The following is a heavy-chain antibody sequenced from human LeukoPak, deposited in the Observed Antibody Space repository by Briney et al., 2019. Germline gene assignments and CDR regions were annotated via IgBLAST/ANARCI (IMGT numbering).Heavy chain of an antibody. J-gene: IGHJ6*02. D-gene: IGHD3-3*01. Sequence: SETLSLTCTVSGGSISCYYWSWIRQPPGKGLEWIGYIYYSGSTYYNPSLKSRVTISVDTSKNQFSLKLSSVTAADTAVYYCARADRFLDGMDVWGQGTTVTVSS. CDR1: GGSISCYY. V-gene: IGHV4-59*08. CDR3: ARADRFLDGMDV. CDR2: IYYSGST.